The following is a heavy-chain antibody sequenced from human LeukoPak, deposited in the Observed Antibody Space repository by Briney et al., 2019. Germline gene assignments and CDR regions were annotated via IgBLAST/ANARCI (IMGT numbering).Heavy chain of an antibody. Sequence: SETLSLTCAVSGVSISSGGYSWRWIRQPPGKGLEWIGYIYYSGSTYYNPSLKSRFTISVDTSKNQFSLKLSSVTAADTAVYYCARVSGDRDAFDIWGQGTMVTVSS. J-gene: IGHJ3*02. D-gene: IGHD4-17*01. V-gene: IGHV4-30-4*07. CDR3: ARVSGDRDAFDI. CDR2: IYYSGST. CDR1: GVSISSGGYS.